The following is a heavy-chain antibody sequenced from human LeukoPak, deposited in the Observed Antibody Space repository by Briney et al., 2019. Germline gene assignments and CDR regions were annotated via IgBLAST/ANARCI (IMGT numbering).Heavy chain of an antibody. CDR2: IYYSGST. CDR3: ARSRRSYNWNYEYFDY. Sequence: SETLSLTCTVSGGSISSSSYYWGWIRQPPGKGLEWIGGIYYSGSTYYSPSLKSRVTISVDTSKNQFSLKLSSVTAADTAVYYCARSRRSYNWNYEYFDYWGQGTLVTVSS. V-gene: IGHV4-39*07. J-gene: IGHJ4*02. D-gene: IGHD1-7*01. CDR1: GGSISSSSYY.